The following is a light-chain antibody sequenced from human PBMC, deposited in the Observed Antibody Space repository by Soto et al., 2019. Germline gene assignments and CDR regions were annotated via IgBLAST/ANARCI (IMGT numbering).Light chain of an antibody. V-gene: IGLV2-14*01. CDR2: EVN. Sequence: QSVLTQPASLSGPPGQSITNSCSGTSSDIGAYDYLSWFPQHPGKGPKLRISEVNNRPSGVSNRFSGSKSGNTAYLTISGLQVEDEAEYFCISFTTTSTHVFGTETKVTVL. CDR1: SSDIGAYDY. CDR3: ISFTTTSTHV. J-gene: IGLJ1*01.